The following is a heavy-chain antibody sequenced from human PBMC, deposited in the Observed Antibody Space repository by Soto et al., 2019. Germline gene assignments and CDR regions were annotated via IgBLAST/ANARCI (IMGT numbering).Heavy chain of an antibody. CDR1: GFTFSSYG. Sequence: QVQLVESGGGVVQPGRSLRLSCAASGFTFSSYGMHWVRQAPGKGLEWVAVIWYDGSNKYYADSVKGRFTISRDNSKNTLYLERNSLRAEDTAVYYCARDPSPDYCYYVGSCFDYWGQGTLVTVSS. D-gene: IGHD4-17*01. CDR3: ARDPSPDYCYYVGSCFDY. V-gene: IGHV3-33*01. CDR2: IWYDGSNK. J-gene: IGHJ4*02.